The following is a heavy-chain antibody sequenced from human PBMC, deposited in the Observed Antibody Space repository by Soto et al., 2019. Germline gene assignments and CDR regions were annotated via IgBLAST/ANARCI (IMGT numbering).Heavy chain of an antibody. CDR3: ATLWFGESMLPRYYYYYGMDV. CDR2: IYYSGST. D-gene: IGHD3-10*01. V-gene: IGHV4-39*01. J-gene: IGHJ6*02. CDR1: GGSISSSSYY. Sequence: SETLSLTCTVSGGSISSSSYYWGWIRQPPGKGLEWIGSIYYSGSTYYNPSLKSRVTISVDTSKNQFSLKLSSVTAADTAVYYCATLWFGESMLPRYYYYYGMDVWGQGTTVTVSS.